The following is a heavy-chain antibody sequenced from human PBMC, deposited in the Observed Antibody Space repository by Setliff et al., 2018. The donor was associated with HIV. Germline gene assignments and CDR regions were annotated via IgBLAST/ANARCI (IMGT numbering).Heavy chain of an antibody. V-gene: IGHV4-39*01. CDR1: GDSIRSTHFY. J-gene: IGHJ4*02. Sequence: SETLSLTCTVSGDSIRSTHFYWVWIRQPPGRGLEWIGTIYYSGIPYYNPSLKSRVTISVDKSRSQFSLNLTSVTAPDTAVYYCGRGGLLEWSFSWGQGSQVTVSS. CDR2: IYYSGIP. D-gene: IGHD3-3*01. CDR3: GRGGLLEWSFS.